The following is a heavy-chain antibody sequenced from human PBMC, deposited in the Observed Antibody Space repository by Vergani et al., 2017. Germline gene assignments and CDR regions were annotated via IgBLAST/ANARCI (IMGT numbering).Heavy chain of an antibody. J-gene: IGHJ4*02. CDR3: ARERVPGDYVDY. V-gene: IGHV3-53*02. CDR1: GFTVSSNY. CDR2: IYSGGST. D-gene: IGHD1-1*01. Sequence: EVQLVETGGGLIQPGGSLRLSCAASGFTVSSNYMSWVRQAPGKGLEWVSVIYSGGSTYYADSVKGRFTISRDNSKSTRYLQMNSLRGEDTAVYYCARERVPGDYVDYWGQGTLVTVSS.